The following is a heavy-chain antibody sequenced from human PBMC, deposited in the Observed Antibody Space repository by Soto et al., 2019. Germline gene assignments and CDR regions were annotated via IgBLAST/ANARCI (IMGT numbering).Heavy chain of an antibody. CDR2: VSHDGRNT. V-gene: IGHV3-30*04. D-gene: IGHD6-19*01. Sequence: VQLVESGGGVVQPGRSLRLSCAASGFTFSDYAMHWVRQAPGKGLEWVAVVSHDGRNTHYADSVKGRFTISRDSSKNPGTIEMTSLRAEDTAVYYCSKGERQWLVTSDFNYWGQGALVTVSS. CDR1: GFTFSDYA. J-gene: IGHJ4*02. CDR3: SKGERQWLVTSDFNY.